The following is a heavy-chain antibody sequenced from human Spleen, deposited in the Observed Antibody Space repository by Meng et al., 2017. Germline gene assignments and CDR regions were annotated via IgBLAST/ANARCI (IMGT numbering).Heavy chain of an antibody. D-gene: IGHD3-16*01. CDR1: GGAFSGYY. Sequence: QVHLQQWGAELLKPSETLSLTCPVYGGAFSGYYWSWIRQPPGKGLEWIGSIYYSGATYYNPSLKSRVTMSVDTSKNRFSLRLSSVTAADTAVYFCARRVHDGRHYHYFDYWGQGALVTVSS. V-gene: IGHV4-34*01. CDR2: IYYSGAT. J-gene: IGHJ4*02. CDR3: ARRVHDGRHYHYFDY.